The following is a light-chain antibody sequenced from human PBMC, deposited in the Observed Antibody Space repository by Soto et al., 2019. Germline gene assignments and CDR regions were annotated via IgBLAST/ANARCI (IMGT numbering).Light chain of an antibody. CDR3: QQYYRTPIT. CDR1: QTVLHSSNNKNY. CDR2: WAS. V-gene: IGKV4-1*01. J-gene: IGKJ4*01. Sequence: DIVMTQSPDSLSVSLGERATINCRSSQTVLHSSNNKNYLAWYQQKPGQPPKLLIYWASTRDSGVPDRFSGSGSGTDFTLTISSLQAEDVAVYSCQQYYRTPITFGGGTKEEIK.